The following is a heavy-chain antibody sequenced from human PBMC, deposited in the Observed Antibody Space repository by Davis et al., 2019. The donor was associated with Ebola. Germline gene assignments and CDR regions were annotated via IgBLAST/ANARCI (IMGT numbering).Heavy chain of an antibody. J-gene: IGHJ4*02. Sequence: ASVKVSCKVSGYTLTELSLHWLRQAPGQGLEWMGWISAYNGNTNYAQKLQGRVTMTTDTSTSTAYMELRSLRSDDTAVYYCARAQGITGTTYYFDYWGQGTLVTVSS. CDR1: GYTLTELS. D-gene: IGHD1-14*01. V-gene: IGHV1-18*01. CDR3: ARAQGITGTTYYFDY. CDR2: ISAYNGNT.